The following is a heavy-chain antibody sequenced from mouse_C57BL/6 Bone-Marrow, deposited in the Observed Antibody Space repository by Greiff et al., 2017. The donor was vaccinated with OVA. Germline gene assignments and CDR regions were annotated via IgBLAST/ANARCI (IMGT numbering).Heavy chain of an antibody. J-gene: IGHJ3*01. CDR1: GYTFTSYW. CDR2: IDPNSGGT. D-gene: IGHD2-4*01. Sequence: QVQLKQPGAELVKPGASVKLSCKASGYTFTSYWMHWVKQRPGRGLEWIGRIDPNSGGTKYNEKFKSKATLTVDKPSSTAYMQLSSLTSEDSAVYYCARTYYDYPLAYWGQGTLVTVSA. CDR3: ARTYYDYPLAY. V-gene: IGHV1-72*01.